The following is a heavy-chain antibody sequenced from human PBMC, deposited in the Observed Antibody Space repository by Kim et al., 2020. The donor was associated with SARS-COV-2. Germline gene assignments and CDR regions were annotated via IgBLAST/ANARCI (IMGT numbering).Heavy chain of an antibody. CDR3: AKDWYSSRWYFDY. CDR2: ISYDGSNK. D-gene: IGHD6-13*01. V-gene: IGHV3-30*18. Sequence: GGSLRLSCAASGFTFSSYGMHWVRQAPGKGLEWVAVISYDGSNKYYADSVKGLFTISRDNSKNTLYLQMNSLRAEDTAVYYCAKDWYSSRWYFDYWGQGTLVTVSS. J-gene: IGHJ4*02. CDR1: GFTFSSYG.